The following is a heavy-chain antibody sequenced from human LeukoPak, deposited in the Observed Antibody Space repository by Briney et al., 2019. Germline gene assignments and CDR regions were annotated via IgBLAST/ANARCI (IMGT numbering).Heavy chain of an antibody. CDR2: IYTSGST. Sequence: SETLSLTCTVSGGSLSSYYWSWIRQPAGKGLEWVGRIYTSGSTNYNPSPKSRVTMSVDTSKNQFSLKLSSVTAADTAVYYCARDSVRSGSYPMDDAFDIWGQGTMVTVSS. V-gene: IGHV4-4*07. CDR1: GGSLSSYY. CDR3: ARDSVRSGSYPMDDAFDI. D-gene: IGHD1-26*01. J-gene: IGHJ3*02.